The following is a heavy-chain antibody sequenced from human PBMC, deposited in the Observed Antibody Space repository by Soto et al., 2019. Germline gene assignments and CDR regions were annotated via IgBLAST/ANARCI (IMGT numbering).Heavy chain of an antibody. V-gene: IGHV4-39*01. J-gene: IGHJ5*02. D-gene: IGHD3-10*01. Sequence: NPSETLSLTCTVSGGSISSSSYDWGWIRQPPGKGLEWIGSIYYSGSTYYNPSLKSRVTISVDTSKNQFSLKLSSVTAADTAVYYCARQILWFGELAPNWFEPWGQGTLVTVSS. CDR3: ARQILWFGELAPNWFEP. CDR2: IYYSGST. CDR1: GGSISSSSYD.